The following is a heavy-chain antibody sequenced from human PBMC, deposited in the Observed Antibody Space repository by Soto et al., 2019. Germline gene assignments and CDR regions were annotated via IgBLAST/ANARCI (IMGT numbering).Heavy chain of an antibody. V-gene: IGHV1-2*04. CDR3: ARAIGSGSYTPFDY. CDR2: INPNSGGT. J-gene: IGHJ4*02. CDR1: GYTFTGYY. D-gene: IGHD3-10*01. Sequence: GESLKISCKASGYTFTGYYMHWVRQAPGQGLEWMGWINPNSGGTNYAQKFQGWVTMTRDTSISTAYMELSRLRSDDTAVYYCARAIGSGSYTPFDYWGQGTLVTVSS.